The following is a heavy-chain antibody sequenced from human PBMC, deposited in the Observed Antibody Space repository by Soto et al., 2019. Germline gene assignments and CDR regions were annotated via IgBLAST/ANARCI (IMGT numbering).Heavy chain of an antibody. CDR1: GFSFSTYT. V-gene: IGHV3-23*01. Sequence: EVRLLESGGGLVQPGGSLRLSCAASGFSFSTYTMAWVRQAPGQGLEWVSSISASGGSPSYADSVQGRFTISRDNPKNTLYLQLNSLRVEDTAMYYCEKARCSTTNCYVPDYWGQGTLVTVSS. D-gene: IGHD2-2*01. CDR3: EKARCSTTNCYVPDY. CDR2: ISASGGSP. J-gene: IGHJ4*02.